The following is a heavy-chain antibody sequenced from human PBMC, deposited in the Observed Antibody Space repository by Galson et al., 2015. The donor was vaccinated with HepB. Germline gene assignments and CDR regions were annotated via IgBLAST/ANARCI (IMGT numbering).Heavy chain of an antibody. D-gene: IGHD2-15*01. J-gene: IGHJ6*03. CDR1: GYTFTSYA. V-gene: IGHV7-4-1*02. CDR3: ARVSPGDYCSGGSRYDDYPRNQYYYYYYMDV. Sequence: SVKVSCKASGYTFTSYAMNWVRQAPGQGLEWMGWINTNTGNPTYAQGFTGRFVFSLDTSVSTAYLQISSLKAEDTAVYYCARVSPGDYCSGGSRYDDYPRNQYYYYYYMDVWGKGTTVTVSS. CDR2: INTNTGNP.